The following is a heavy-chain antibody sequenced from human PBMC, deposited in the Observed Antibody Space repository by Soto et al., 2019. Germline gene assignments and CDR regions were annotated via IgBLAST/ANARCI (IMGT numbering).Heavy chain of an antibody. V-gene: IGHV3-23*01. CDR3: AKISIFEGDYMDV. D-gene: IGHD3-9*01. J-gene: IGHJ6*03. CDR1: GFTFSSYS. CDR2: ISGSGGST. Sequence: QPGGSLRLSCAASGFTFSSYSMSWVRQAPGKGLEWVSAISGSGGSTYYADSVKGRFTISRDNSKNTLYLQMNSLRAEDTAVYYCAKISIFEGDYMDVWGKGTTVTVSS.